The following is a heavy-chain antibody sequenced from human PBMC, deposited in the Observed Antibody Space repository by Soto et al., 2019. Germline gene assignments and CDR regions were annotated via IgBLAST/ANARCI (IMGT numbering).Heavy chain of an antibody. CDR1: GYTVISYG. J-gene: IGHJ4*02. Sequence: QIHLVQSGAEVKKTGASVEVSCKASGYTVISYGVSWVRQAPGQGLEWMGWISPYNGKTIHAQTFHGRATLTSDTCTSTIYMELRTLSSDDKAVYYCARAVFSTSWLGMLGTGAHGVEIDFWGQGTLVTVSS. V-gene: IGHV1-18*01. CDR3: ARAVFSTSWLGMLGTGAHGVEIDF. D-gene: IGHD6-13*01. CDR2: ISPYNGKT.